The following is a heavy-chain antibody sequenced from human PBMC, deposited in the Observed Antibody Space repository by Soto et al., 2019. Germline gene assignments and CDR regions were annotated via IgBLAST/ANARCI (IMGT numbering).Heavy chain of an antibody. CDR2: IIPIFGTA. CDR1: GGTFSSYA. CDR3: ASRGTKGVVAATRYYYYYGMDV. D-gene: IGHD2-15*01. J-gene: IGHJ6*02. Sequence: SVKVSCKASGGTFSSYAISWVRQAPGQGLEWMGGIIPIFGTANYAQKFQGRVTITADESTSTAYMELSSLRSEDTAVYYCASRGTKGVVAATRYYYYYGMDVRGQGTTVTVSS. V-gene: IGHV1-69*13.